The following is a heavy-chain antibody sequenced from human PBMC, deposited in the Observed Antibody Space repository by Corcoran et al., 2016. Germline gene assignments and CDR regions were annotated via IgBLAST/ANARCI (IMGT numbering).Heavy chain of an antibody. J-gene: IGHJ4*02. CDR1: GFTFSSYS. D-gene: IGHD3-22*01. V-gene: IGHV3-48*04. CDR3: ARDSSGYRWQIIAD. CDR2: ISSSSSTI. Sequence: EVQLVESGGGLVQPGGSLRLSCAASGFTFSSYSMNWVRQAPGKGLEWVSYISSSSSTIYYADSVKGRFTISRDNAKNSLYLQMNSLRAEETAVYYCARDSSGYRWQIIADWGQGTLVPVSS.